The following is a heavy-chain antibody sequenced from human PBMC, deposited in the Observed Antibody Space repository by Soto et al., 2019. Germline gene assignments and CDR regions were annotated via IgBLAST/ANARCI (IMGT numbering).Heavy chain of an antibody. CDR1: GFTFSGFA. D-gene: IGHD6-13*01. CDR3: AKGGIEAGGTIWNWFDS. V-gene: IGHV3-23*01. Sequence: EVQLLESGGGLVHPGGSLRISCAASGFTFSGFAMHWVRQAPERGLEYVSGFTGSGGDTTYADSVRGRFSVSRDYSKITLYLQMSGLKSEDTAVYYCAKGGIEAGGTIWNWFDSWGQGALVTVSS. CDR2: FTGSGGDT. J-gene: IGHJ5*01.